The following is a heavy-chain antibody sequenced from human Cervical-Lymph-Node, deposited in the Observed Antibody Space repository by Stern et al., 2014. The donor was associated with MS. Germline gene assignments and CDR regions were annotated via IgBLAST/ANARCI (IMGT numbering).Heavy chain of an antibody. D-gene: IGHD3-10*01. CDR3: AKDLGTDSYYYGMDV. CDR1: GFTFDSYG. Sequence: VHLVESGGGVVQPGRSLKLSCAASGFTFDSYGMHWVRQAPGKGLEWVAIILYDGSNAYYVDSVKGRFTISRDNSKNTLYLQMSGLKAEDTAVYYCAKDLGTDSYYYGMDVWGQGTTVTVSS. CDR2: ILYDGSNA. V-gene: IGHV3-30*18. J-gene: IGHJ6*02.